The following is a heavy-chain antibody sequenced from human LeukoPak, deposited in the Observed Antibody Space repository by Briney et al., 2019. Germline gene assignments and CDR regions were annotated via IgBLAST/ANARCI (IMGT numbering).Heavy chain of an antibody. V-gene: IGHV3-21*01. CDR3: ARLPPLWFGEGFGS. CDR2: ITGDSSYI. Sequence: GGSLRLSCAACGFIFSSSSRKLVRQAPGKGLEWVSSITGDSSYIYYADSVKGRFTISRDNAKNSLYLQMSSLRAEDTAVYYCARLPPLWFGEGFGSWGQGTLVTVSS. CDR1: GFIFSSSS. D-gene: IGHD3-10*01. J-gene: IGHJ4*02.